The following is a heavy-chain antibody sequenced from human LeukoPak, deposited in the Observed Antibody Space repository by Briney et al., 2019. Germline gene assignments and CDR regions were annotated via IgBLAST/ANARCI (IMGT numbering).Heavy chain of an antibody. CDR1: GYTFTSYG. Sequence: GASVKVSCKASGYTFTSYGISWVRQAPGHGLEWRGWISAYNGNTNYAQKLQGRVTMTTDTSTSTAYMELRSLRADDTAAYYCARIEARPFSWFDPWGQGTLVTVSS. D-gene: IGHD6-6*01. J-gene: IGHJ5*02. CDR2: ISAYNGNT. CDR3: ARIEARPFSWFDP. V-gene: IGHV1-18*01.